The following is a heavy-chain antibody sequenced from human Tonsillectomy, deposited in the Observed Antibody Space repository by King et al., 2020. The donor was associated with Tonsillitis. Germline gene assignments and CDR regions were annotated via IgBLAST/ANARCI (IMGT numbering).Heavy chain of an antibody. Sequence: VQLVESGGGLVQLGGSLRLSCAASGFTFNHYAMTWVRQAPGKGLEWVSAISASGGFTYYVDSVKGRFTISRDNSKKTVHLHMNSLRADDTAVYYCRGSAGVRGVTDAFDIWGQGTMVTVSS. V-gene: IGHV3-23*04. J-gene: IGHJ3*02. CDR1: GFTFNHYA. CDR2: ISASGGFT. D-gene: IGHD3-10*01. CDR3: RGSAGVRGVTDAFDI.